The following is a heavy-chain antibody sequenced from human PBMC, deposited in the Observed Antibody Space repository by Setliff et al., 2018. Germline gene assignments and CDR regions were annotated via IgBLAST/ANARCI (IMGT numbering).Heavy chain of an antibody. CDR1: GYTFTSYY. CDR2: INPKNGGA. D-gene: IGHD3-16*01. V-gene: IGHV1-46*01. J-gene: IGHJ6*02. Sequence: ASVKVSCKASGYTFTSYYIHWVRQAPGQGLEWMGVINPKNGGATYPQNLQGRVTMTRDTSMSTVYMELSSLRFEDTAVNYCARERAGGRGFTFGAIYYYYGMDVWGQGTTVTVSS. CDR3: ARERAGGRGFTFGAIYYYYGMDV.